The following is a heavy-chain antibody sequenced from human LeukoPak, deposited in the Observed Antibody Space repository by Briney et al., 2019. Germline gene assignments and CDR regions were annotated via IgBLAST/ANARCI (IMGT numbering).Heavy chain of an antibody. V-gene: IGHV3-33*06. CDR2: IWHDGSNK. D-gene: IGHD7-27*01. CDR3: AKDGDAGTSYYFYYMDV. CDR1: GFTFSDYG. Sequence: GGSLRLSCAASGFTFSDYGMHWVRQAPGKGLEWVAVIWHDGSNKYYADSVQGRFTISRDSSKNTLYLQMNSLRAEDTAVYYCAKDGDAGTSYYFYYMDVWGKGTTVTVSS. J-gene: IGHJ6*03.